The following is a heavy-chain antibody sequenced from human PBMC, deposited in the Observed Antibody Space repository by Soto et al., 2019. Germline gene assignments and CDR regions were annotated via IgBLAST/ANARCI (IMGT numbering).Heavy chain of an antibody. D-gene: IGHD5-12*01. CDR1: GLTFSSYW. J-gene: IGHJ4*02. Sequence: PGGSLRLSCAASGLTFSSYWMHWVRQAPGKGLVWVSRINSDGSSTSYADSVKGRFTISRDNAKNTLYLQMNSLRADDTAIYYCARDYDYGFGLPIDYWGQGTLVTVSS. CDR2: INSDGSST. V-gene: IGHV3-74*01. CDR3: ARDYDYGFGLPIDY.